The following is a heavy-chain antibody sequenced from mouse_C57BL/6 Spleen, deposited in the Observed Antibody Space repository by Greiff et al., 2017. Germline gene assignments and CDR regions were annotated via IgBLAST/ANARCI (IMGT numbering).Heavy chain of an antibody. CDR1: GYTFTSYS. CDR3: EGGGCDYGGGFAY. V-gene: IGHV1-4*01. D-gene: IGHD2-4*01. Sequence: VQLQQSGAELARPGASVKMSCKASGYTFTSYSMHWVKQRPGQGLEWIGYIYPGSGYTNYNQKFKDKATLTADKSSSTAYMKLSSLTSEDSAVYYCEGGGCDYGGGFAYWGQGTLVTVSA. CDR2: IYPGSGYT. J-gene: IGHJ3*01.